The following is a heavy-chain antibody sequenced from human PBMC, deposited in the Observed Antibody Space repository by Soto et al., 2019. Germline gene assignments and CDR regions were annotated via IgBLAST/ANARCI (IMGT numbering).Heavy chain of an antibody. CDR1: GFSLTTSGVG. J-gene: IGHJ4*02. CDR3: AHRGYMYGNWDHGYFDY. CDR2: IYWDDDK. D-gene: IGHD5-18*01. V-gene: IGHV2-5*02. Sequence: QLTLKESGPTRVKPTQTLALTCTFSGFSLTTSGVGVDWIRKTPGKALEWLAVIYWDDDKRYNPSLKNRLTITKDTSKNQVVLIMADMDPVDTATYFCAHRGYMYGNWDHGYFDYWGQGTLVTVSS.